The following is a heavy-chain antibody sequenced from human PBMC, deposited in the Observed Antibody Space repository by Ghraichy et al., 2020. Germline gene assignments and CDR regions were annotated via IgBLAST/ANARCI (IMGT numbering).Heavy chain of an antibody. V-gene: IGHV3-11*01. D-gene: IGHD2-15*01. CDR2: ISSSGSTI. CDR1: GFTFSDYY. CDR3: ARGGEDIVVVVAASHWYFDL. J-gene: IGHJ2*01. Sequence: GGSLRLSCAASGFTFSDYYMSWIRQAPGKGLEWVSYISSSGSTIYYADSVKGRFTISRDNAKNSLYLQMNSLRAEDTAVYYCARGGEDIVVVVAASHWYFDLWGRGTLVTVSS.